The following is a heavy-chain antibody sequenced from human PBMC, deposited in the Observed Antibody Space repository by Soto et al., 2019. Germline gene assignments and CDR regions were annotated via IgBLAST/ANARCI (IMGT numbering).Heavy chain of an antibody. CDR2: IYYSGST. CDR1: GGSISSYY. Sequence: SETLSLTCTVSGGSISSYYWSWIRQPPGKGLEWIGYIYYSGSTNYNPSLKSRVTISVDTSKNQFSLKLSSVTAADTAVYYCARLGNDYGDYRFFYWGQGTLVTVSS. CDR3: ARLGNDYGDYRFFY. D-gene: IGHD4-17*01. V-gene: IGHV4-59*08. J-gene: IGHJ4*02.